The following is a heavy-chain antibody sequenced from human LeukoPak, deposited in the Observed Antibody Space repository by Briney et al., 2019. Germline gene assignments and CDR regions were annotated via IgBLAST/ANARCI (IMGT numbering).Heavy chain of an antibody. CDR1: GFTFDDYA. V-gene: IGHV3-9*01. J-gene: IGHJ4*02. D-gene: IGHD5-24*01. CDR3: AKDLGPGSMATSPGFDY. Sequence: GGSLRLSCSASGFTFDDYAMHWVRQAPGKGLEWVSGISWNSGSIGYADSVKGRFTISRDNAKTSLYLQMNSLRAEDTALYYCAKDLGPGSMATSPGFDYWGQGTLVTVSS. CDR2: ISWNSGSI.